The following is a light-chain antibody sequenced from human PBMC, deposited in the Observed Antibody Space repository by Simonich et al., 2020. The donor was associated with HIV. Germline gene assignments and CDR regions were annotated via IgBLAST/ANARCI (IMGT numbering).Light chain of an antibody. Sequence: EIVMTQSPATLSVSPGERATLSCTASQSISSNLAWYQQKPGQAPRLLIYGASTRATGIPSRFSGSGSGTEFTLTIGNMQSEYFAVYYCQQYNNWWTFGQGTKVEIK. CDR1: QSISSN. CDR2: GAS. V-gene: IGKV3-15*01. J-gene: IGKJ1*01. CDR3: QQYNNWWT.